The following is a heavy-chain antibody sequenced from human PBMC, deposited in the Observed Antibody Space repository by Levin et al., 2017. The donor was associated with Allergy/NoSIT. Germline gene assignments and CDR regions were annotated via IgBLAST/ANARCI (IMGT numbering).Heavy chain of an antibody. CDR1: GYSFTSYW. CDR3: ARRGTRDYYYYMDV. CDR2: IYPGDSDT. V-gene: IGHV5-51*01. Sequence: GESLKISCQGSGYSFTSYWIGWVLQMPGKGLEWMGIIYPGDSDTRYSPSFQGQVTISADKSISTAYLQWSSLKASGTAIYYCARRGTRDYYYYMDVWGKGTTVTVSS. J-gene: IGHJ6*03. D-gene: IGHD1-1*01.